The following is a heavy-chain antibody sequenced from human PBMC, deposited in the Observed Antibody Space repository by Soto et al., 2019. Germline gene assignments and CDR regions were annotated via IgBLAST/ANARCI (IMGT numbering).Heavy chain of an antibody. CDR2: IDTSYSYS. D-gene: IGHD2-15*01. CDR3: ARYCSSSSCSQLYGMDV. V-gene: IGHV5-10-1*01. J-gene: IGHJ6*02. CDR1: GYSFTKYW. Sequence: PGESLKISCKGSGYSFTKYWIIWVRQVPGKGLEWMGRIDTSYSYSHYSPSFQGHATISVDKSISTGYLQWSSLKASDTAMYYCARYCSSSSCSQLYGMDVWGQGTTVTVSS.